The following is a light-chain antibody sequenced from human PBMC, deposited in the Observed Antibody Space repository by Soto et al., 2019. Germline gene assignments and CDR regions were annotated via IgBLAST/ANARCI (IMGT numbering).Light chain of an antibody. CDR1: QSFISS. J-gene: IGKJ1*01. CDR3: QQYERWPAWA. V-gene: IGKV3-15*01. Sequence: EIVMTQSPTNLSVSPGERVTLSCRAIQSFISSVAWYQQKPGQAPRLLISGASTRATGTPARFIGSGSGTDFTLTISSLQSEDFAIYHCQQYERWPAWALGQGTKVDIK. CDR2: GAS.